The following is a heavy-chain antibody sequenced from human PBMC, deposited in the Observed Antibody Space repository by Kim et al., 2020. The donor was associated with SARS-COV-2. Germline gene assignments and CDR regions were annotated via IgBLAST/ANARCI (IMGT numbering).Heavy chain of an antibody. CDR2: INSDGSST. Sequence: GGSLRLSCAASGFTLSSYWMHWVRQAPGKGLVWVSRINSDGSSTSYADSVKGRFTISRDNAKNTLYLQMNSLRAEDTAVYYCARGGGYSYEVRFDPWGQGTLVTVSS. D-gene: IGHD5-18*01. CDR3: ARGGGYSYEVRFDP. J-gene: IGHJ5*02. V-gene: IGHV3-74*01. CDR1: GFTLSSYW.